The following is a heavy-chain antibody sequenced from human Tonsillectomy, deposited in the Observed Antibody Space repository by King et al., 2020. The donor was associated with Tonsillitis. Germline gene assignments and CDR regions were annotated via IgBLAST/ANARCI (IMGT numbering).Heavy chain of an antibody. V-gene: IGHV3-33*08. D-gene: IGHD4-17*01. CDR1: GFTFSNYG. Sequence: VQLVESGGGVVQPGRSLRLSCAASGFTFSNYGMHWVRQAPGKGREGVAVIWYDGSNKYYSDSVKGRFTISRDNSKNTLYLQMNSLRAEDTAVYYCAREGSTQDYGNAFDIWAQGTMVTVSS. J-gene: IGHJ3*02. CDR2: IWYDGSNK. CDR3: AREGSTQDYGNAFDI.